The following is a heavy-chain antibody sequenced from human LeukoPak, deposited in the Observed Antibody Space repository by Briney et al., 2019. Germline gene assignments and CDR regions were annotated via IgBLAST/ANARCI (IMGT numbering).Heavy chain of an antibody. Sequence: SETLSLTCAVYGGSFSSYYWSWIRQPPGKGLEWIGEINHSGSTNYNPSLKSRVTISVDTSKNQFSLKLSSVTAADTAVYYCARDLAAAQSGGFDYWGQGTLVTVSS. J-gene: IGHJ4*02. CDR2: INHSGST. CDR3: ARDLAAAQSGGFDY. V-gene: IGHV4-34*01. CDR1: GGSFSSYY. D-gene: IGHD6-13*01.